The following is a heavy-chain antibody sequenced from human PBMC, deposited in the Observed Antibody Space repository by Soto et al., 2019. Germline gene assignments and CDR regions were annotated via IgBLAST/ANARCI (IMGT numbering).Heavy chain of an antibody. CDR2: ISHDGGKK. D-gene: IGHD3-22*01. CDR1: GFTFSSYY. CDR3: ARDRYYFETSGYDAFNL. V-gene: IGHV3-30*03. Sequence: QVQLVQSGGGVVQPGKSLRLSCAASGFTFSSYYMHWVRQAPGKGLEWVALISHDGGKKYYADSVKGRFTLSRDNSENTLYVEMNSLRPEDTAVYYCARDRYYFETSGYDAFNLWGQGTVVTVTS. J-gene: IGHJ3*01.